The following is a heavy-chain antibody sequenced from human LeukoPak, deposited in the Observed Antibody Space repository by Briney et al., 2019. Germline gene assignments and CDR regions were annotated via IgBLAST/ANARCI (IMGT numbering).Heavy chain of an antibody. Sequence: GGSLRLSCAASGFTFSSHWMHWARQSPGEGLVWVSGVNFDGSETFYADSVKGRFTISRDNVKNTVDLQMNNLRVEDTAVYYCGPLDYGDWGQGARVTVSS. CDR2: VNFDGSET. J-gene: IGHJ4*02. V-gene: IGHV3-74*01. CDR3: GPLDYGD. D-gene: IGHD4-17*01. CDR1: GFTFSSHW.